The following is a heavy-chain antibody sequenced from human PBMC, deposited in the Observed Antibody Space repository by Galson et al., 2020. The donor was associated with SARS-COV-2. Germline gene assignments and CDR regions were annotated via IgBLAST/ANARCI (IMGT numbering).Heavy chain of an antibody. J-gene: IGHJ3*02. CDR3: AGPSKLLYEGGDAFDI. CDR2: IIPIFGTA. Sequence: SVKVSCKASGGTFSSYAISWVRQALGQGLEWMGGIIPIFGTANYAQKFQGRVTITADESTSTAYMELSSLRSEDTAVYYCAGPSKLLYEGGDAFDIWGQGTMVTVSS. D-gene: IGHD2-2*02. V-gene: IGHV1-69*13. CDR1: GGTFSSYA.